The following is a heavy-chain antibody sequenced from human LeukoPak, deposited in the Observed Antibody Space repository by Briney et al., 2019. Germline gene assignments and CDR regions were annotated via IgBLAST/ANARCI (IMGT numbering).Heavy chain of an antibody. V-gene: IGHV3-7*04. CDR2: IKQDGSDK. CDR3: ARYYYASGSFDY. D-gene: IGHD3-10*01. CDR1: GFTFSSDW. Sequence: PGGSLRLSCAASGFTFSSDWMSWVRQAPGKGLEWVANIKQDGSDKYYVDSVKGRFTISRDNAKNSLYLQMNSLRAEDTAVYYCARYYYASGSFDYWGQGTLVTVSS. J-gene: IGHJ4*02.